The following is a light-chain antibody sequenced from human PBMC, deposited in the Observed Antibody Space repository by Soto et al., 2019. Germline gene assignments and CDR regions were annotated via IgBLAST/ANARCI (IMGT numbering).Light chain of an antibody. CDR3: QQYDGSST. CDR1: QSFGNNY. J-gene: IGKJ1*01. V-gene: IGKV3-20*01. CDR2: DAS. Sequence: EIVLTQSPGTLSSSPGERATLSCRASQSFGNNYLAWYQQKPGQAPRLLIYDASIRATDIPDRFSGSGSGTDFTFTISRLEPEDFAVYYCQQYDGSSTFGQGTKVDIK.